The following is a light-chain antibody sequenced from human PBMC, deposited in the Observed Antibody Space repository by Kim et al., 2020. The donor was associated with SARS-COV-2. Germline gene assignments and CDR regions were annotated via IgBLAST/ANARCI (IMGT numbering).Light chain of an antibody. V-gene: IGLV2-11*01. CDR1: SSDVGGYNY. J-gene: IGLJ1*01. CDR2: DVS. CDR3: CSYAGSYSYV. Sequence: QSALTQPRSVSGSPGQSVTISCTGTSSDVGGYNYVSWYQQHPGKASKLMIYDVSKRPSGVPDRFSGSKSGNTASLTISGRQAEDEADYYCCSYAGSYSYVFGAGTKVTVL.